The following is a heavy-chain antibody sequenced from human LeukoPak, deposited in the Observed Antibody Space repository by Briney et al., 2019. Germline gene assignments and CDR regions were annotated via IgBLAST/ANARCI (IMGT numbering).Heavy chain of an antibody. D-gene: IGHD4-11*01. Sequence: GGSLRLSRAASGFTFSSYAMHWVRQAPGKGLEWVAVISYDGSNKYYADSVKGRFTISRDNSKNTLYLQMNSLRAEDTAVYYCARGATVSYYGMDVWGQGTTVTVSS. J-gene: IGHJ6*02. CDR1: GFTFSSYA. CDR2: ISYDGSNK. CDR3: ARGATVSYYGMDV. V-gene: IGHV3-30-3*01.